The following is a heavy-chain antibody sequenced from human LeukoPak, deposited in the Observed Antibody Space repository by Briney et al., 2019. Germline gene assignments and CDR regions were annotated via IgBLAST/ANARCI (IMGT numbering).Heavy chain of an antibody. V-gene: IGHV3-7*01. Sequence: SGGSLRLSCAASGFTFSSYWMSWVRQAPGKGLEWVANIKQDGSEKYYVDSVKGRFTISRDNAKNSLYLQMNSLRAEDTAVYYCARGLGLLWFGELSQPYDAFDIWGQGTMVTVSS. CDR3: ARGLGLLWFGELSQPYDAFDI. CDR2: IKQDGSEK. CDR1: GFTFSSYW. J-gene: IGHJ3*02. D-gene: IGHD3-10*01.